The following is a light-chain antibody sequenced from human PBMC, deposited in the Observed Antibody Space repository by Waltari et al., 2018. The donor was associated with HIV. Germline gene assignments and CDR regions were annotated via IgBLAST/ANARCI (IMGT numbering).Light chain of an antibody. Sequence: QPLLTQPPSVSGAPGQRVTLSCTGSRSNFGAGYAVHCYHQVPGTAPKLVIYANNNRASGVPDRFSGSKFGPSASLAITGLQAEDEGTYYCQSYDSGSSGSVFGGGTKLTVL. J-gene: IGLJ2*01. CDR1: RSNFGAGYA. V-gene: IGLV1-40*01. CDR2: ANN. CDR3: QSYDSGSSGSV.